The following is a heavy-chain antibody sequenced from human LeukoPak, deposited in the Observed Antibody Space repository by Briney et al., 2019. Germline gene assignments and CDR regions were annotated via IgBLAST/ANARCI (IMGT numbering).Heavy chain of an antibody. CDR2: IVSDGSNT. D-gene: IGHD4-23*01. CDR1: GFTFSSYW. J-gene: IGHJ4*02. Sequence: GSLRLSCAAYGFTFSSYWMNWVRQVPGKGLVWVSRIVSDGSNTNYADSVKGRLTISRDNAKNTLYLQMNSLRVEDTAVYYCARGRPHGNDYWGQGTLVTVSS. V-gene: IGHV3-74*01. CDR3: ARGRPHGNDY.